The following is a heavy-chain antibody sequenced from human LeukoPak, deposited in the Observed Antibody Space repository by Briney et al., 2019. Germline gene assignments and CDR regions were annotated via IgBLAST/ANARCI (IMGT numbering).Heavy chain of an antibody. CDR3: ARVDCTSTSCYRRLSFDI. J-gene: IGHJ3*02. D-gene: IGHD2-2*02. CDR2: IYYSGST. Sequence: SETLSLTCTVSGGSISSYYWSWIRQPPGKGLVWIGYIYYSGSTNYNPSLKSRVTISVDTSKNQFSLKLSSVTAADTAVYYCARVDCTSTSCYRRLSFDIWGQGTMVTVSS. CDR1: GGSISSYY. V-gene: IGHV4-59*01.